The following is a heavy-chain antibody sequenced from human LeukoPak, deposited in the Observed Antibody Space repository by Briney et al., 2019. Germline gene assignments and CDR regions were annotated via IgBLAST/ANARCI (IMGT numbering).Heavy chain of an antibody. V-gene: IGHV1-69*05. CDR2: IIPIFGTA. CDR3: ARARSKDTAMVNAGYYYYMDV. J-gene: IGHJ6*03. D-gene: IGHD5-18*01. CDR1: GGTFSSYA. Sequence: ASVKVSCKASGGTFSSYAISWVRQAPGQGLEWMGGIIPIFGTANYAQKFQGRVTITTDESTSTAYMELSSLRSEDTAVYYCARARSKDTAMVNAGYYYYMDVWGKGTTVTVSS.